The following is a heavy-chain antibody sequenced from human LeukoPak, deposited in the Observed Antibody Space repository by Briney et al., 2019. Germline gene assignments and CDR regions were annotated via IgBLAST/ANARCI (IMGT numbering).Heavy chain of an antibody. V-gene: IGHV3-30-3*01. Sequence: GGSLRLSCAASGLTFSSYAMHWVRQAPGKGLEWVAVISYDGSNKYYADSVKGRFTISRDNSKNTLYLQMNSLRAEDTAVYYCASPFDDYGDYSASNAFDIWGQGTMVTVSS. CDR3: ASPFDDYGDYSASNAFDI. D-gene: IGHD4-17*01. CDR2: ISYDGSNK. CDR1: GLTFSSYA. J-gene: IGHJ3*02.